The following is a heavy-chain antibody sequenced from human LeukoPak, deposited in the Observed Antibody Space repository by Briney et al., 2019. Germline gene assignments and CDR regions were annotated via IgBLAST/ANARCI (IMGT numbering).Heavy chain of an antibody. CDR2: IYPGDSDT. D-gene: IGHD2-21*02. Sequence: GESLKISCKGSGYSFTTYWIAWVRQIPGKGLEWMGIIYPGDSDTRYSPAFQGQVTISADKSISTAYLQWSSLKASDTAMYYCARHVGAYCGGDCYSILAFDIWGQGTVVTVSS. J-gene: IGHJ3*02. V-gene: IGHV5-51*01. CDR3: ARHVGAYCGGDCYSILAFDI. CDR1: GYSFTTYW.